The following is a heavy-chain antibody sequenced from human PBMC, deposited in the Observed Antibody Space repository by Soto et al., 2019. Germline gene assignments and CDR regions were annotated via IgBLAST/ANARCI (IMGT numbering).Heavy chain of an antibody. V-gene: IGHV3-74*01. J-gene: IGHJ6*02. CDR3: TKGGYDLIYYFGMDV. Sequence: EVQLLESGGGLAQPGGSLRLSCGASGFSFRSYWMHWVRQAPGKGLVWVARVNGDESSTAYADSVKGRFTISRDNANNTLFLQINSLRAEDTALYYCTKGGYDLIYYFGMDVWGQGTTVTVSS. D-gene: IGHD5-12*01. CDR1: GFSFRSYW. CDR2: VNGDESST.